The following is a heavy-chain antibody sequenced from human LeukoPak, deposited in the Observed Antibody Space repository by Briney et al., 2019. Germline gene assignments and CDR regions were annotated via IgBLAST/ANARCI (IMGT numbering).Heavy chain of an antibody. CDR2: VRSKNEGGTI. CDR3: NTDRLDDSGEYGVDY. D-gene: IGHD4-17*01. CDR1: GFTFSNAW. V-gene: IGHV3-15*01. Sequence: PWRSLRLSCAASGFTFSNAWMNWVRQVPGKGLEWVGRVRSKNEGGTIDYAAPVKGRFTISRDDSENTLYLQMNGLRSEDTAVYYCNTDRLDDSGEYGVDYWGQGTLVTVSS. J-gene: IGHJ4*02.